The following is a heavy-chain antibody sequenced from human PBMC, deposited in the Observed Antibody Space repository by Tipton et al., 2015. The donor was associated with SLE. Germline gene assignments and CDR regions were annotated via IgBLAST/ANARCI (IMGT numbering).Heavy chain of an antibody. CDR1: GGSFSGYY. CDR2: INHSGST. J-gene: IGHJ6*03. CDR3: ARLPGGDTPPYYYYYMDV. V-gene: IGHV4-34*01. Sequence: TLSLTCAVYGGSFSGYYWSWIRQPPGKGLEWIGEINHSGSTNYNPPLKSRVTISVDTSKNQFSLKLSSVTAADTAVYYCARLPGGDTPPYYYYYMDVWGKGTTVTVSS. D-gene: IGHD1-26*01.